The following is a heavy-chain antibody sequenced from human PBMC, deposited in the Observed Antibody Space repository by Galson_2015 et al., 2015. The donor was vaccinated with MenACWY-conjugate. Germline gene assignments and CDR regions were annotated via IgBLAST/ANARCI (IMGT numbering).Heavy chain of an antibody. D-gene: IGHD6-13*01. CDR1: GASISSYY. V-gene: IGHV4-59*01. CDR3: ASQAGYSSGWYYFHY. J-gene: IGHJ4*02. Sequence: ETLSLTCTVSGASISSYYWSWIRQPPGKGLEWIGYGYYSGSTNYNPSLKSRVTISVDTSKNQFSLKLTSVTAADTAIYYCASQAGYSSGWYYFHYWGQGSLVTVSS. CDR2: GYYSGST.